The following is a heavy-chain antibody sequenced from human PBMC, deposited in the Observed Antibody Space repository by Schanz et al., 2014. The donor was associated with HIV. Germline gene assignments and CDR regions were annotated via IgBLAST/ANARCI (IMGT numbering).Heavy chain of an antibody. D-gene: IGHD3-9*01. Sequence: QVQLVESGGGVVQPGRSLRLSCAASGFTFSSYAMHWVRQAPGKGLEWVAVISYDGKYKFYGDSVKGRFTISRDNSKNTLYLQMNSLRAEDTAVYYCARDAARYFDWSYYFDFWGQGTLVTVSS. CDR2: ISYDGKYK. CDR3: ARDAARYFDWSYYFDF. CDR1: GFTFSSYA. V-gene: IGHV3-30*04. J-gene: IGHJ4*02.